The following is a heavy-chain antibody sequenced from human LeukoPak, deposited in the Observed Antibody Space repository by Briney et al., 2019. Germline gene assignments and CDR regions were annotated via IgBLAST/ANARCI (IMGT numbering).Heavy chain of an antibody. V-gene: IGHV5-51*01. D-gene: IGHD3-16*01. Sequence: GESLKISCKGSGYTFTKSWIGWVRQMPGKGLEWMGIIYPGDSDTRYSPSFQGQVTISVDKSINTAYLQWSSLKASDTAIYYCAVPSRGTPFDVWGQGTMVTVSS. CDR1: GYTFTKSW. J-gene: IGHJ3*01. CDR3: AVPSRGTPFDV. CDR2: IYPGDSDT.